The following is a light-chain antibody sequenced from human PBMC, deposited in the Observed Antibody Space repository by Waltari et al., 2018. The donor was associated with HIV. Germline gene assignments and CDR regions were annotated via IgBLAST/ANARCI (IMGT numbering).Light chain of an antibody. Sequence: DIVMIQSPDSLAVSLVVRAPTNCKSIPSLLYSSDNNNYLAWYQQKPGQPPKLLIYWASTADSGVPERVSGIGSGKDFTFSSSSLQDEDVAVYFGQNYYTAPDTFGAGTKVDIK. CDR1: PSLLYSSDNNNY. CDR2: WAS. J-gene: IGKJ3*01. CDR3: QNYYTAPDT. V-gene: IGKV4-1*01.